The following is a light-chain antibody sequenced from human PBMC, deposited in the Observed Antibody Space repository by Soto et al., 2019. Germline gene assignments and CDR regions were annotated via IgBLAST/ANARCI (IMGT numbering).Light chain of an antibody. V-gene: IGLV2-23*01. CDR1: SSDVGSYSL. Sequence: QSVLTQPASVSGSPGQSITISCTGTSSDVGSYSLVSWYQQLPGKAPKLMIYEGSKRPSGLSNRFSGSKSGNTASLTISGLQAEDEADYYCCSYAGTSTGVFGGGTKLTVL. J-gene: IGLJ3*02. CDR3: CSYAGTSTGV. CDR2: EGS.